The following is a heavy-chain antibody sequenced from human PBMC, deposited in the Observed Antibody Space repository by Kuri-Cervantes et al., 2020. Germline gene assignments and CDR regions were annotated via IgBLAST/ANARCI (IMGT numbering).Heavy chain of an antibody. Sequence: ASVKVSCKASGYTFTSYDINWVRQATGQGLEWMGWMNPNSGNTGYAQKFQGRVTMTRNTSISTAYMELSSLRSEDTAVYYCARGDGDYGDYFVDYWGQGTLVTVSS. CDR3: ARGDGDYGDYFVDY. CDR2: MNPNSGNT. D-gene: IGHD4-17*01. V-gene: IGHV1-8*01. J-gene: IGHJ4*02. CDR1: GYTFTSYD.